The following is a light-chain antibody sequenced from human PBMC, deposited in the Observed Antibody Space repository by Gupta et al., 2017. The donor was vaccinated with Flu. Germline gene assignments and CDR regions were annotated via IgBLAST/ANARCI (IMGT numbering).Light chain of an antibody. V-gene: IGKV2-30*02. CDR3: MQGTHWPT. J-gene: IGKJ1*01. Sequence: DVVMTQSLLSLPVTLGQPASIPCRASQSLVHRNGNTYLTWFQQRPGQSPRRLIYRVSNRDSGVPDRFSGSGSDTDFTLKISMVEAEDVGVYYCMQGTHWPTFGQGTKVEIK. CDR1: QSLVHRNGNTY. CDR2: RVS.